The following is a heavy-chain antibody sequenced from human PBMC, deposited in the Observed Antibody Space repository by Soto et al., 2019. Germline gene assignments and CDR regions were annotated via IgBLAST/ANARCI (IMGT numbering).Heavy chain of an antibody. V-gene: IGHV1-2*04. J-gene: IGHJ6*03. CDR2: INPNSVRT. Sequence: QVQLVQSGAEVKKPGASVKVSCKASGYAFSQFYIHWMRQAPGQGLEWMGWINPNSVRTKFAQTLQGWVTMASDTSIKTVYMELSGLRSDATAVYYCARESGGTTATLDYYYFYMDVWGKGTTVTVSS. CDR1: GYAFSQFY. CDR3: ARESGGTTATLDYYYFYMDV. D-gene: IGHD4-17*01.